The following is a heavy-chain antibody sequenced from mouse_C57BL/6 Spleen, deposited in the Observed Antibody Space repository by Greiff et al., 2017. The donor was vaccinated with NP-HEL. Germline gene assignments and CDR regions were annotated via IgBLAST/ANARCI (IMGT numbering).Heavy chain of an antibody. CDR3: ARDRDYGSSIAY. CDR1: GYSITSGYY. V-gene: IGHV3-6*01. Sequence: VQLKESGPGLVKPSQSLSLTCSVTGYSITSGYYWNWIRQFPGNKLEWMGYISYDGSNNYNPSLKNRISITRDTSKNQFFLKLNSVTTEDTATYYCARDRDYGSSIAYWGQGTLVTVSA. J-gene: IGHJ3*01. D-gene: IGHD1-1*01. CDR2: ISYDGSN.